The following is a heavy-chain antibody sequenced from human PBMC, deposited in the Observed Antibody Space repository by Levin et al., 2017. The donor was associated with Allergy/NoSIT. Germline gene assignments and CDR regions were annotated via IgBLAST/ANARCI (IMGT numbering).Heavy chain of an antibody. D-gene: IGHD3-10*01. Sequence: PGGSLRLSCSASGFTFSSYAMHWVRQAPGKGLEYVSAISSNGGSTYYADSVKGRFTISRDNSKNTLYLQMSSLRAEDTAVYYCVKDEMITMVPDAFDIWGQGTMVTVSS. V-gene: IGHV3-64D*06. J-gene: IGHJ3*02. CDR2: ISSNGGST. CDR1: GFTFSSYA. CDR3: VKDEMITMVPDAFDI.